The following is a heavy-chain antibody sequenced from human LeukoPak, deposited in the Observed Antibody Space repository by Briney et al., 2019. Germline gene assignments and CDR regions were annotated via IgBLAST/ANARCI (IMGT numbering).Heavy chain of an antibody. Sequence: SETLSLTCAVYGGSFSAYYWSWIRQPPGKGLEWIGEINHSGNTNYNPSLESRVTISVDTSKNQFSLKLRSVTAADTAVYYCARGRGDIVVVPAAVREPAFHYWGQGTLVTVSS. J-gene: IGHJ4*02. D-gene: IGHD2-2*01. CDR3: ARGRGDIVVVPAAVREPAFHY. V-gene: IGHV4-34*01. CDR1: GGSFSAYY. CDR2: INHSGNT.